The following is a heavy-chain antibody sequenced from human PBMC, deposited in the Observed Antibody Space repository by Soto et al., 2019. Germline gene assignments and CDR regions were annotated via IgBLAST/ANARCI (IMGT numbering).Heavy chain of an antibody. CDR2: IIPILGIA. V-gene: IGHV1-69*04. J-gene: IGHJ3*02. CDR3: ARDRHKRRHIVVVTAAFDI. CDR1: GGTFSSYT. Sequence: ASVKVSCKASGGTFSSYTISWVRQAPGQGLEWMGRIIPILGIANYAQKFQGRVTITADESTSTAYMEMSSLRSEDTAVYYCARDRHKRRHIVVVTAAFDIWGQGTMVTVSS. D-gene: IGHD2-21*02.